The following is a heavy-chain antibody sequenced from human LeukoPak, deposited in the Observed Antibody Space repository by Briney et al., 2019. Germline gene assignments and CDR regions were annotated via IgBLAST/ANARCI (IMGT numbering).Heavy chain of an antibody. CDR1: GASLNGHY. J-gene: IGHJ4*02. CDR2: IYYSGST. V-gene: IGHV4-34*01. D-gene: IGHD3-3*01. CDR3: ASTKYDFWSGYYTGSIDY. Sequence: KASETLSLTCAVYGASLNGHYWSWIRQPPGKGLEWIGSIYYSGSTYYNPSLKSRVTISVDTSKNQFSLKLSSVTAADTAVYYCASTKYDFWSGYYTGSIDYWGQGTLVTVSS.